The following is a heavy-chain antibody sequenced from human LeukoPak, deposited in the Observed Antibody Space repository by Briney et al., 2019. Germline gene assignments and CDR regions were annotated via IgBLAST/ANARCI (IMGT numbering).Heavy chain of an antibody. CDR3: AKAPSNYVLGGIDY. D-gene: IGHD4-11*01. V-gene: IGHV3-23*01. Sequence: GGSLRLSCAASGFTLSSYAMSWVRQAPGKGLEWVSVISGGGGITYYADPVRGRFTISRDNSKNTLYLQMNSLRADDTAVYYCAKAPSNYVLGGIDYWGQGTLVTVSS. CDR2: ISGGGGIT. CDR1: GFTLSSYA. J-gene: IGHJ4*02.